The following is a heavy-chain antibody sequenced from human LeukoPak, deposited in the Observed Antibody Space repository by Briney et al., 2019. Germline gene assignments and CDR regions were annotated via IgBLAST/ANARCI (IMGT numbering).Heavy chain of an antibody. Sequence: PSQTLSLTCTVSGGSISSGSYYWSWIRQPAGKGLEWIGRIYTSGSTNYNPSLKSRVTMSVDTSKNQFSLKLSSVTAADTAVYYCARGGLLLWFGELLSHAFDIWGQGTMVTVSS. D-gene: IGHD3-10*01. CDR1: GGSISSGSYY. CDR3: ARGGLLLWFGELLSHAFDI. V-gene: IGHV4-61*02. CDR2: IYTSGST. J-gene: IGHJ3*02.